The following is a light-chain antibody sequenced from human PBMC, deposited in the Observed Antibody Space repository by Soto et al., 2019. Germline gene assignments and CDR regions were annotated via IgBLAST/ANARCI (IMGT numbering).Light chain of an antibody. Sequence: DIPMTQSPSSLSASVGDRVTITCRASQTVRTNLNWYQQKPGKAPTLLVYAASTLGSAVPPRFTGAGSETDFTLTISGLQPEDFATYYCQQTFSSPITFGQGTRLE. J-gene: IGKJ5*01. CDR2: AAS. V-gene: IGKV1-39*01. CDR1: QTVRTN. CDR3: QQTFSSPIT.